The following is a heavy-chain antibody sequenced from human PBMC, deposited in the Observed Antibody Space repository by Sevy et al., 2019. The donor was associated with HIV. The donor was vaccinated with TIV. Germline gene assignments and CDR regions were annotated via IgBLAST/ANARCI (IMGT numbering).Heavy chain of an antibody. CDR2: IIPIFGTA. CDR3: ASEYSRSTLTYYYGMGV. D-gene: IGHD6-6*01. Sequence: ASVKVSCKASGGTFSSYAISWVRQAPGQGLEWMGGIIPIFGTANYAQKFQDRDTITADESTSTAYMELSSLRSEDTAVYYCASEYSRSTLTYYYGMGVWGQGTTVTDSS. J-gene: IGHJ6*02. CDR1: GGTFSSYA. V-gene: IGHV1-69*13.